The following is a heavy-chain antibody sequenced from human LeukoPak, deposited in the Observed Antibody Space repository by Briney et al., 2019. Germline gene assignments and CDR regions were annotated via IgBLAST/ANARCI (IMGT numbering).Heavy chain of an antibody. Sequence: GESLKISRKGSGYSFTRYWIGWVRQMPGKGLEWMGIIYPGDSDTRYSPSFQGQVTISADKSISTAYLQWSSLKASDTAMYYCARPVGTVAAQYDAFDIWGQGTMVTVSS. CDR1: GYSFTRYW. J-gene: IGHJ3*02. V-gene: IGHV5-51*01. D-gene: IGHD6-19*01. CDR3: ARPVGTVAAQYDAFDI. CDR2: IYPGDSDT.